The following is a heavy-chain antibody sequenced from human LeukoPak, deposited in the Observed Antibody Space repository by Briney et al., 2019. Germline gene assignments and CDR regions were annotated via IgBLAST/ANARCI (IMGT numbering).Heavy chain of an antibody. J-gene: IGHJ3*02. CDR3: ARDQGSSWYKADVFNI. D-gene: IGHD6-13*01. CDR2: IEQDGNEK. CDR1: GFTFSRYW. Sequence: GGSLRLSCAASGFTFSRYWMSWVRQVPGKGLEWVANIEQDGNEKNYVDSVKGRFTISRDNAKNLLYLQMSSLRAEDTAMFYCARDQGSSWYKADVFNIWGQGTMVTVSS. V-gene: IGHV3-7*01.